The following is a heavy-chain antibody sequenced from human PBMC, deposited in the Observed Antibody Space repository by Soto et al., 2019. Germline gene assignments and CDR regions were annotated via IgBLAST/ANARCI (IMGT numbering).Heavy chain of an antibody. D-gene: IGHD2-21*01. CDR3: AHRHNPGGSMWYYFDY. V-gene: IGHV2-5*01. CDR1: GFSLSTSGVG. Sequence: QITLKESGPTLVKPTQTLTLTCTFSGFSLSTSGVGVGWIRQPPGKALEWLALIYWNDDKRYSPSLKSRLTITKDTSKNQVVITMTTMDPVDTATDYCAHRHNPGGSMWYYFDYWGQGTLVTVSS. CDR2: IYWNDDK. J-gene: IGHJ4*02.